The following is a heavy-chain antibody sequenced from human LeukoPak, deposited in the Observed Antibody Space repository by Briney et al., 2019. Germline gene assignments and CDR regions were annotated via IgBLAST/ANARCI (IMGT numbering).Heavy chain of an antibody. D-gene: IGHD6-13*01. J-gene: IGHJ4*02. Sequence: GGSLRLSCAASGFTFSSYWMSWVRQAPGKGLEWVANIKQDGSEKYYVDSAKGRFTISRDNAKNSLYLQMNSLRAEDTAVYYCAKYSSSWYYLDYWGQGTLVTVSS. V-gene: IGHV3-7*03. CDR3: AKYSSSWYYLDY. CDR1: GFTFSSYW. CDR2: IKQDGSEK.